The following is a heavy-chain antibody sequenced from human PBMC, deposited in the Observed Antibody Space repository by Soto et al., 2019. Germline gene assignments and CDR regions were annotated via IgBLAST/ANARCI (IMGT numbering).Heavy chain of an antibody. J-gene: IGHJ4*02. Sequence: QVQLQESGPGLVKPSETLSLTCTVSGGSINSHYWSWIRQPPGKGLEWIGYTYYSGSTKYNPSLESRVPMTIGTSKNQFSLKLRSVTAADTAVYYCARERGYYGSGSYYPPEDWGQGTLVTVSS. CDR2: TYYSGST. D-gene: IGHD3-10*01. CDR1: GGSINSHY. V-gene: IGHV4-59*11. CDR3: ARERGYYGSGSYYPPED.